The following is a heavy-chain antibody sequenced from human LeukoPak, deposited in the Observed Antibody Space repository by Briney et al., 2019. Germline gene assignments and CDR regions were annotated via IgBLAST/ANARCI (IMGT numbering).Heavy chain of an antibody. D-gene: IGHD6-13*01. CDR1: GGSISSYY. V-gene: IGHV4-4*07. J-gene: IGHJ6*02. CDR3: ARDTLFVSGYSSSWYGMDV. CDR2: IYTSGST. Sequence: TSETLSLTCTVSGGSISSYYWSWIRQPAGKGLEWIGRIYTSGSTNYNPSLKSRVTMSVDTSKNQLSLKLSSVTAADTAVYYCARDTLFVSGYSSSWYGMDVWGQGTTVTVSS.